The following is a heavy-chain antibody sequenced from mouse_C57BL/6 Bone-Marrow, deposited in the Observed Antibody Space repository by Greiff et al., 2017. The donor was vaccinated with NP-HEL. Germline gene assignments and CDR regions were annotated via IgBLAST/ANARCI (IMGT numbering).Heavy chain of an antibody. CDR3: TRDSSGYVRFAY. J-gene: IGHJ3*01. CDR1: GYTFTSYW. V-gene: IGHV1-5*01. CDR2: IYPGNSDT. Sequence: VQLQQSGAELVRPGASVKMSCKTSGYTFTSYWMHWVKQRPGQGLEWIGAIYPGNSDTSYNQKFKGKAKLTAVTSASTAYMELSSLTNEDSAVYYCTRDSSGYVRFAYWGQGTLVTVSA. D-gene: IGHD3-2*02.